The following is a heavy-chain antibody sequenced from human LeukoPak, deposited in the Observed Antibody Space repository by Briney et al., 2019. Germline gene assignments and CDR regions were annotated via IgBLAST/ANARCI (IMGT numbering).Heavy chain of an antibody. Sequence: GGSLRLSCAASGFTFSSYSMHWVRQAPGKGLEWVSSISSGGGYIYYAVSVKGRFTISRDNAENSLSLQMNSLRAEDTAVYYCASLDYSSAYFDYWGQGALVTVSS. CDR2: ISSGGGYI. D-gene: IGHD6-25*01. J-gene: IGHJ4*02. V-gene: IGHV3-21*01. CDR1: GFTFSSYS. CDR3: ASLDYSSAYFDY.